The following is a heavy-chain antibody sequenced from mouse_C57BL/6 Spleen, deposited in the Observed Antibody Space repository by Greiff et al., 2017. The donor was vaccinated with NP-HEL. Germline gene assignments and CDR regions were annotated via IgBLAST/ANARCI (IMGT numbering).Heavy chain of an antibody. V-gene: IGHV1-15*01. D-gene: IGHD1-1*01. J-gene: IGHJ3*01. CDR2: IDPETGGT. CDR1: GYTFTDYE. CDR3: TTHYYGVARGFAY. Sequence: QVQLQQSGAELVRPGASVTLSCKASGYTFTDYEMHWVKQTPVHGLEWIGAIDPETGGTAYNQKFKGKAILTADKSSSTAYMELRSLTSEDSAVYYCTTHYYGVARGFAYWGQGTLVTVSA.